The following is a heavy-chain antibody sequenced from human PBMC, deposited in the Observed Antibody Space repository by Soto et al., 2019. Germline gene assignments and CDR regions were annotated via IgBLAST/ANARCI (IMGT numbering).Heavy chain of an antibody. V-gene: IGHV3-30*18. CDR3: AKGQHCSTTSCYFYYYGMDV. Sequence: QVQLVESGGGVVQPGRSLRLSCAASGFTFSSYGMHWVRQAPGKGLEWVAVISYDGNIKYYADSVKGRFTISRDNSKNPLYLQMNSLRAEDTAVYYCAKGQHCSTTSCYFYYYGMDVWGQGTTVTVS. CDR1: GFTFSSYG. CDR2: ISYDGNIK. J-gene: IGHJ6*02. D-gene: IGHD2-2*01.